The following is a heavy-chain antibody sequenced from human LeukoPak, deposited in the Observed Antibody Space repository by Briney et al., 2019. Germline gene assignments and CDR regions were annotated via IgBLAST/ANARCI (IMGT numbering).Heavy chain of an antibody. Sequence: GGSLRLSCAASGFTFSDYYMSWIRQAPGKGLEWDSYISSSGSTIYYADSVKGRFTISRDNAKNSLFLQMSSLSVEDTAVYYCARVAQGATTENYFYYYMDVWGKGTTVTVSS. J-gene: IGHJ6*03. D-gene: IGHD4-11*01. CDR2: ISSSGSTI. V-gene: IGHV3-11*04. CDR3: ARVAQGATTENYFYYYMDV. CDR1: GFTFSDYY.